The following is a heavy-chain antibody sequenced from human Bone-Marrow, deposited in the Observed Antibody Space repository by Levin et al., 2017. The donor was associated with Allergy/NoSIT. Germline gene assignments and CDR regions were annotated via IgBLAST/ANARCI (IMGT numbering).Heavy chain of an antibody. Sequence: LSLTCAASGFPFRRSSMNWVRQAPGRGLEWVSYISRSSSTIYYADSVKGRFTISRDNAKNSLYLQMNSLRDEDTAVYYCARPDCSGTSCYYFFDAWGQGTLVTVSS. D-gene: IGHD2-2*01. V-gene: IGHV3-48*02. J-gene: IGHJ4*02. CDR3: ARPDCSGTSCYYFFDA. CDR2: ISRSSSTI. CDR1: GFPFRRSS.